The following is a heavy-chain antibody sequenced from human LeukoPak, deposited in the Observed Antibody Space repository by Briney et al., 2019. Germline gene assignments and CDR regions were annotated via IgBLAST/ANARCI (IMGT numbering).Heavy chain of an antibody. D-gene: IGHD3-10*01. CDR1: GGSISSSSYY. J-gene: IGHJ6*02. Sequence: PSETLSLTCTVSGGSISSSSYYWGWIRQPPGKGLEWIGSIYYSGSTYYNSSLKSRVTISVDTSKNQFSLKLSSVTAADTAVYYCARNYGSGSYYEPGYYYGMDVWGQGTTVTVSS. V-gene: IGHV4-39*07. CDR2: IYYSGST. CDR3: ARNYGSGSYYEPGYYYGMDV.